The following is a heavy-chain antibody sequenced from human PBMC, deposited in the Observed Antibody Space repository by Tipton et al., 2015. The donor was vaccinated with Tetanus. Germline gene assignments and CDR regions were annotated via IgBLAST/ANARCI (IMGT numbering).Heavy chain of an antibody. CDR2: ISSSGSTI. CDR3: ARDSSMAVADPILWY. V-gene: IGHV3-48*04. Sequence: VQLVQSGGGLVQPGRSLRLSCAASGFTFSNYAMSWVRQAPGKGLEWVSYISSSGSTIYYADSVKGRFTISRDNAKNTLYLQMNSLRAGDTAVYYCARDSSMAVADPILWYWGQGTLVTVSS. CDR1: GFTFSNYA. J-gene: IGHJ4*02. D-gene: IGHD6-19*01.